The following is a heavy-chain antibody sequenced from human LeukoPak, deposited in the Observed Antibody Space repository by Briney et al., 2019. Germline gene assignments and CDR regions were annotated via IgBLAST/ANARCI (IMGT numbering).Heavy chain of an antibody. D-gene: IGHD3-9*01. J-gene: IGHJ6*04. V-gene: IGHV3-33*01. CDR2: IWYDGSNK. CDR3: ARDATPRYYDILTGYKLYGMDV. CDR1: GFTFSSYG. Sequence: PGGSLRLSCAASGFTFSSYGMHWVRQAPGKGLEWVAVIWYDGSNKYYADSVKGRFTISRDNAKNSLYLQMNSLRAEDTAVYYCARDATPRYYDILTGYKLYGMDVWGKGTTVTVSS.